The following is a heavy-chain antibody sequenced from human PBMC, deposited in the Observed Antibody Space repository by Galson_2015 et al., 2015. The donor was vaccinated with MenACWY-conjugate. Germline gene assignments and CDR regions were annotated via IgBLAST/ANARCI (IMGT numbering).Heavy chain of an antibody. V-gene: IGHV3-23*01. Sequence: SLRLSCAASGFTFSSNGMSWVRQAPGKGLEWVSGISGNTFYADSVKGRFTISRDNSKNTVYLQMNSLRAEDTAVYYYAKWSGYGDFWGQGTAVTVSS. CDR1: GFTFSSNG. CDR2: ISGNT. D-gene: IGHD3-10*01. CDR3: AKWSGYGDF. J-gene: IGHJ6*02.